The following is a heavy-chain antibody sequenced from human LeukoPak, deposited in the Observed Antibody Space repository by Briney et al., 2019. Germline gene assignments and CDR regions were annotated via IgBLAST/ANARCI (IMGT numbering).Heavy chain of an antibody. CDR3: ARGQRGTSIAAAGTVDY. J-gene: IGHJ4*02. V-gene: IGHV1-2*04. D-gene: IGHD6-13*01. CDR1: GYTFTGYY. CDR2: INPNSGGT. Sequence: GASVKVSCKASGYTFTGYYMHWVRQAPGQGLEWMGWINPNSGGTNYAQKFQGWVTMTRDTSISTAYMELSRLRSDDTAVYYCARGQRGTSIAAAGTVDYWGQGTLVTVSS.